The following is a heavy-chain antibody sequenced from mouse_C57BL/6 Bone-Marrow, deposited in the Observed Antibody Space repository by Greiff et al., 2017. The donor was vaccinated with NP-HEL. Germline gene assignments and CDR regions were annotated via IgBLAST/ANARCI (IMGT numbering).Heavy chain of an antibody. CDR3: TGDFYDSSSFAY. CDR1: GYTFTSYW. V-gene: IGHV1-5*01. J-gene: IGHJ3*01. Sequence: VQLQQSGTVLARPGASVKMSCKTSGYTFTSYWMHWVKQRPGQGLEWIGAIYPGNSDTSYNQKFKGKAKLTAVTSASTAYMELSSLTNEDSAFYYCTGDFYDSSSFAYWGQGTRVTVSA. CDR2: IYPGNSDT. D-gene: IGHD1-1*01.